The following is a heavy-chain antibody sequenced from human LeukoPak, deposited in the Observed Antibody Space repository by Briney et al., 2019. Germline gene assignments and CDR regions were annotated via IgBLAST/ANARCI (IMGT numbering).Heavy chain of an antibody. Sequence: GGSLRLSCAAPGFTFSDFGMYWVRHAPGKGLEWVAFISYDGGNKYYADSVKGRFAISRDSSKNTLYLQMNSLRAEDTAVYYCAKDSSADDSSGYSYYFDYWGQGTLVTVSS. CDR1: GFTFSDFG. D-gene: IGHD3-22*01. J-gene: IGHJ4*02. V-gene: IGHV3-30*18. CDR3: AKDSSADDSSGYSYYFDY. CDR2: ISYDGGNK.